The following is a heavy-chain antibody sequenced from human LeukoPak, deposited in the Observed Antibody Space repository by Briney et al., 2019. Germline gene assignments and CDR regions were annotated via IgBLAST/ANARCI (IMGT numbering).Heavy chain of an antibody. J-gene: IGHJ5*02. V-gene: IGHV3-73*01. Sequence: GGSLRLSCAASGFTFSGSAMHWVRQASGKGLEWVGRIRSKANSYATAYAASVKGWFTISRDDSKNTAYLQMNSLKTEDTAVYYCTSPSGRGVQNWFDPWGQGTLVTVSS. CDR2: IRSKANSYAT. CDR3: TSPSGRGVQNWFDP. D-gene: IGHD3-10*01. CDR1: GFTFSGSA.